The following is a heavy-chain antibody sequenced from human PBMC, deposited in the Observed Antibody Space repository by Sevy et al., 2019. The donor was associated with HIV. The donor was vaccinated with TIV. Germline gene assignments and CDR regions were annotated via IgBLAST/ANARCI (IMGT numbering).Heavy chain of an antibody. CDR3: ARGTQGSSLESRIIFDY. V-gene: IGHV6-1*01. CDR1: GDSVSSNSAA. D-gene: IGHD6-13*01. CDR2: TYYRSKWYN. J-gene: IGHJ4*02. Sequence: SQTLSLTCAISGDSVSSNSAAWNWIRQSPSRGLEWLGRTYYRSKWYNDYAVSVKSRITINPDTSKNQFSLQLNSVTPEDTAVYYCARGTQGSSLESRIIFDYWGQGTLVTVSS.